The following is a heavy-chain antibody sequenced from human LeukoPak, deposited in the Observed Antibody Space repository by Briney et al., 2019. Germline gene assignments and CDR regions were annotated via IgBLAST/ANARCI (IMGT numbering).Heavy chain of an antibody. CDR3: ARDLNWGFDY. CDR2: ITRSSSVT. CDR1: GFTFSSYS. J-gene: IGHJ4*02. Sequence: GGSLRLSCAASGFTFSSYSMNWVRQAPGKGLEWVSYITRSSSVTTYVDSVKGRFTISRDNAKNSLYLQMNSLRDEDTAVYYCARDLNWGFDYWGQGTPVTVSS. D-gene: IGHD3-16*01. V-gene: IGHV3-48*02.